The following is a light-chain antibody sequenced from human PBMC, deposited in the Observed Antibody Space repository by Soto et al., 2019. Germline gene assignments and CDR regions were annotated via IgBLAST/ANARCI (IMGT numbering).Light chain of an antibody. CDR1: QSISRQ. CDR3: QQYNSYSKT. Sequence: DIQMTQSPSTLSASFGDRVTIXXRTSQSISRQLAWYQQKPGNAPXLLIYAASSLESGVPSRFSGSGSGTEFTLTISSLQPDDSASYSCQQYNSYSKTFGQGTKVDI. V-gene: IGKV1-5*01. J-gene: IGKJ1*01. CDR2: AAS.